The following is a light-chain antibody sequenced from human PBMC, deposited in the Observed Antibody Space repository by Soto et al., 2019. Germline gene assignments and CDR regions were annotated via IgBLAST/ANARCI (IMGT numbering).Light chain of an antibody. CDR1: SSNIGNNF. Sequence: QSVLTQPPSVSAAPGQKVTISCSGSSSNIGNNFVSWYQQLPGTAPKLLIYDNNKRPSGTPDRFSGSKSGTSAILGITGLQTGDEADYYCGTWDSSLSAHVFGTGTKVTVL. CDR2: DNN. J-gene: IGLJ1*01. V-gene: IGLV1-51*01. CDR3: GTWDSSLSAHV.